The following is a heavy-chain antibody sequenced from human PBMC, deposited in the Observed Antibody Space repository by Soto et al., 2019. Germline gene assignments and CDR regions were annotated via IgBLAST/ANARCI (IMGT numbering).Heavy chain of an antibody. V-gene: IGHV3-23*01. CDR3: ATSGHCGGLRCSSFDM. Sequence: EVQLLESGGGLVQPGGSLRLSCAASRFTLRNYVVNWVRQAPGKGLEWVSTTGGSGDTYYPDSVKGRFTISRDNSKNTVYLEMITLRAEDTAVYYCATSGHCGGLRCSSFDMWGHWTVDTVSS. CDR1: RFTLRNYV. J-gene: IGHJ3*02. D-gene: IGHD2-21*01. CDR2: TGGSGDT.